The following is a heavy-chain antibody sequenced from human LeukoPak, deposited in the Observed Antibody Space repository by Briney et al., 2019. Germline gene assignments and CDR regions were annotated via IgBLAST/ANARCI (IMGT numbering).Heavy chain of an antibody. D-gene: IGHD1-26*01. Sequence: PGGSLRLSXAASGFTFSGYRMNWVRQAPGKGLEWVAYIRQDGSEKYYVDSVKGRFTISRDNAKNSLYLQMNSLGAEDTAVYYCASGRPFDYWGQGTLVTVSS. CDR2: IRQDGSEK. J-gene: IGHJ4*02. CDR1: GFTFSGYR. CDR3: ASGRPFDY. V-gene: IGHV3-7*01.